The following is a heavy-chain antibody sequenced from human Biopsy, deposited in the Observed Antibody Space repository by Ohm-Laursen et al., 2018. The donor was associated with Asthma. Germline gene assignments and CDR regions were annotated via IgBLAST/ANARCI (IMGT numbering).Heavy chain of an antibody. J-gene: IGHJ1*01. CDR1: GFTFGYYC. CDR2: IKHDGTEK. Sequence: SLRLSCTASGFTFGYYCMSWVRQVPGKGLEWVANIKHDGTEKNHVDSLKGRFTISRDNAKNSLYLQMNSLRAEDTAVYYCARTFHFWSPYHAEHYQLWGQGTLVTVPS. CDR3: ARTFHFWSPYHAEHYQL. V-gene: IGHV3-7*01. D-gene: IGHD3-3*02.